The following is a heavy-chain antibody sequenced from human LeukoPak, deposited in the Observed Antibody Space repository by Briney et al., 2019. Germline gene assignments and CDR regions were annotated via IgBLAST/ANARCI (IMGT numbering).Heavy chain of an antibody. J-gene: IGHJ3*02. CDR1: GFTFSSYA. CDR3: AKGSIEYSSSPEGDAFDI. Sequence: PGGSLRLSCAASGFTFSSYAMSWDRQAPGMGLEWVSAISGSGGSTYYADSVKGRFTISRDNSKNTLYLQMNSLRAEDTAVYYCAKGSIEYSSSPEGDAFDIWGQGTMVTVSS. V-gene: IGHV3-23*01. CDR2: ISGSGGST. D-gene: IGHD6-6*01.